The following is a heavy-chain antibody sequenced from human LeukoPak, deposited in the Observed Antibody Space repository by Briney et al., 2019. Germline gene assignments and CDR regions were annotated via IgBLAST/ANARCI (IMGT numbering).Heavy chain of an antibody. D-gene: IGHD6-13*01. Sequence: GGSLRLSCAASGFTFRSSWMHWVRQVPGKGLVWVSHIKSDGSRTSYADSVKGRFTISRDNAKNTVYLQMSSLRAEDTAVYYCVKDLTAAGPPFDYWGQGTLVTVSS. V-gene: IGHV3-74*01. CDR2: IKSDGSRT. J-gene: IGHJ4*02. CDR1: GFTFRSSW. CDR3: VKDLTAAGPPFDY.